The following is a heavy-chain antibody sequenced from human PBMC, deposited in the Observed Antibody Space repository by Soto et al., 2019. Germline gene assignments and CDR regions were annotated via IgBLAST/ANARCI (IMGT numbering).Heavy chain of an antibody. CDR2: IIPIFGTA. J-gene: IGHJ4*02. V-gene: IGHV1-69*12. CDR3: ARSHQYNWNDVHYFDY. Sequence: QVQLVQSGAEVKKPGSSVKVSYKASGGTFSSYAISWVRQAPGQGLEWMGGIIPIFGTANYAQKFQGRVTITADESTSTAYMELSSLRSEDTAVYYCARSHQYNWNDVHYFDYWGQGTLVTVSS. D-gene: IGHD1-1*01. CDR1: GGTFSSYA.